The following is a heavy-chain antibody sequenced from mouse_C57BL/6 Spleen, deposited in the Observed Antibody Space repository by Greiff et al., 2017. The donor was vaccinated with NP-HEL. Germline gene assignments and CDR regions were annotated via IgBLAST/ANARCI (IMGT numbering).Heavy chain of an antibody. CDR3: ARDSNYWYFDV. CDR1: GFTFSDYG. Sequence: DVKLVESGGGLVQPGGSLKLSCAASGFTFSDYGMAWVRQAPRKGPEWVAFISNLAYSIYYADTVTGRFTISRENAKNTLYLEMSSLRSEDTAMYYCARDSNYWYFDVWGTGTTVTVSS. CDR2: ISNLAYSI. J-gene: IGHJ1*03. D-gene: IGHD2-5*01. V-gene: IGHV5-15*01.